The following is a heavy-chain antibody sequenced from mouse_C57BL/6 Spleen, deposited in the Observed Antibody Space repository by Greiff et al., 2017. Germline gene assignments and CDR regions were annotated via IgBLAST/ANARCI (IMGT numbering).Heavy chain of an antibody. J-gene: IGHJ4*01. V-gene: IGHV1-64*01. CDR3: ARGEYDYVAMDY. CDR1: GYTFTSYW. Sequence: VQLQQPGAELVKPGASVKLSCKASGYTFTSYWMHWVKQRPGQGLEWIGMIHPNSGSTNYNEKFKSKATLTVDKSSSTAYMQLSSLTSEDSAVYYCARGEYDYVAMDYWGQGTSVTVSS. CDR2: IHPNSGST. D-gene: IGHD5-2*01.